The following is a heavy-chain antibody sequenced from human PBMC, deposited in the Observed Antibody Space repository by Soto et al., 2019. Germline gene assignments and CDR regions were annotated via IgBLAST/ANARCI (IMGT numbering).Heavy chain of an antibody. J-gene: IGHJ6*02. CDR2: IYSGGSI. D-gene: IGHD2-8*01. CDR1: GFTVINNY. V-gene: IGHV3-53*01. Sequence: EVQLVESGGGLIQPGGSLRLSCAASGFTVINNYMIWVRQAPGKGLEWVSLIYSGGSIHYADSVKGRFTISRDGSKNTLYLPMSSLRAEDTAVYYCATSPGVGVWGQGTTVTVSS. CDR3: ATSPGVGV.